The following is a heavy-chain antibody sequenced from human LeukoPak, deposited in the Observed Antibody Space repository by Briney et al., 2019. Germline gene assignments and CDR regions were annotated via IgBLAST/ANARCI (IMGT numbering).Heavy chain of an antibody. Sequence: GGSLRLSCAASGFTFSNYWMSWVRQAPGKGLECVANIKQDGSEKNYVDSVKGRFTTSRDDAKNSLYLQMNSLRAEDTAVYYCAKYARGPLDWGQGTLVTVSS. J-gene: IGHJ4*02. V-gene: IGHV3-7*01. CDR1: GFTFSNYW. CDR2: IKQDGSEK. D-gene: IGHD6-6*01. CDR3: AKYARGPLD.